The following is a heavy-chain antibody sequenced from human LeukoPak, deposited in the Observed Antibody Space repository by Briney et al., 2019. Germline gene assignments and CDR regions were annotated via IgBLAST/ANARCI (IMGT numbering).Heavy chain of an antibody. J-gene: IGHJ4*02. D-gene: IGHD1-26*01. CDR3: ARDGLGGATFFDY. CDR2: ISSSSGYI. CDR1: GFTFSDYI. V-gene: IGHV3-21*01. Sequence: PGGSLRLSCAASGFTFSDYIMNWVRQAPGEGLEWVSSISSSSGYIYYADSIKGRFTISRDNAMNSLYLQMNSLGAEDTAVYYCARDGLGGATFFDYWGQGTLVTVSS.